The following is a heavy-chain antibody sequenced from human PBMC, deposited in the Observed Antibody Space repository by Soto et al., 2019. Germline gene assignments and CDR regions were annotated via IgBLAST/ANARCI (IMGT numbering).Heavy chain of an antibody. CDR2: ISYHGNTE. V-gene: IGHV3-30*04. CDR3: ARTDCSSSDCPRDLVGAVTMEY. CDR1: GFTFSHYA. Sequence: QPGGSLRLSCTASGFTFSHYALHLLRQTPGKGLEWVAYISYHGNTEKYADSVKGRFTISRDNSKRTLYLQMDHLRVEDTGVYHCARTDCSSSDCPRDLVGAVTMEYWGQGTPVTVSS. D-gene: IGHD2-2*01. J-gene: IGHJ4*02.